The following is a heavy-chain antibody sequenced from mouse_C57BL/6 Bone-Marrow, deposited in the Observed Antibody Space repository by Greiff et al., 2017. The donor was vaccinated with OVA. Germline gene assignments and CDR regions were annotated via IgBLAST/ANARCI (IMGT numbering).Heavy chain of an antibody. CDR1: GFTFSSYA. Sequence: DVMLVESGGGLVKPGGSLKLSCAASGFTFSSYAMSWVRQTPEKRLEWVATISDGGSYTYYPDNVKGRFTISRDNAKNNLYLQMRHLKSEDTAMYDCARDREGYDGCPAWFAYWGQGTMVTVSA. D-gene: IGHD2-3*01. J-gene: IGHJ3*01. V-gene: IGHV5-4*01. CDR2: ISDGGSYT. CDR3: ARDREGYDGCPAWFAY.